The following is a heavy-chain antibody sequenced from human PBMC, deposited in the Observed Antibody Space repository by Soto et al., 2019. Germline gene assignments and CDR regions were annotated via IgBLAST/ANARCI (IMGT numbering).Heavy chain of an antibody. J-gene: IGHJ4*02. CDR2: VYYLGRT. CDR1: SASFKSGSYY. CDR3: ARDFDYFGY. Sequence: PSETLSLTCTVSSASFKSGSYYWSWIRQPPGKGLEWIGYVYYLGRTSYNPSLKSRVTISMDTSRRQFSLWLSSVTAADTAIYYCARDFDYFGYWGQGTLVTVSS. V-gene: IGHV4-61*01.